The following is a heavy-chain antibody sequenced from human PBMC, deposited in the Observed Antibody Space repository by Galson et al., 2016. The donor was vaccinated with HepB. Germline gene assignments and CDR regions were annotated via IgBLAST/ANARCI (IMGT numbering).Heavy chain of an antibody. D-gene: IGHD3-3*01. Sequence: QSGAEVKKPGESLRIYCKGSGYSFTKYWISWVRQMPGKGLEWMGRIDPSDSYTNYGPPFQGHVTISVDKSVNTAYVQWSSLTASDTAMYYCTRHDFCTSANCPFDYWGQGTLVTVSS. CDR2: IDPSDSYT. CDR3: TRHDFCTSANCPFDY. CDR1: GYSFTKYW. J-gene: IGHJ4*02. V-gene: IGHV5-10-1*01.